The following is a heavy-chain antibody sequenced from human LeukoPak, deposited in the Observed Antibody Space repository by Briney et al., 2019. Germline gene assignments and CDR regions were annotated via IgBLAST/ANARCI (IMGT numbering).Heavy chain of an antibody. CDR1: GFSFISYA. V-gene: IGHV3-23*01. CDR3: AKEDMTPGAFDI. CDR2: ITDSGDST. D-gene: IGHD2-15*01. Sequence: GGSLRLSCAASGFSFISYAMTWVRQAPGKGLEWVSAITDSGDSTYYADSVKGRFTISRDNSKNTLYLQMNSLRAEDTAVYYCAKEDMTPGAFDIWGQGTMVTVSS. J-gene: IGHJ3*02.